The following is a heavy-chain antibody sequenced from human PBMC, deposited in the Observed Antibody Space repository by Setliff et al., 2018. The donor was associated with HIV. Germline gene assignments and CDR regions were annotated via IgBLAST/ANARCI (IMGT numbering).Heavy chain of an antibody. D-gene: IGHD3-10*01. CDR3: ARALRGFHGSGTQFYYYLDV. J-gene: IGHJ6*03. CDR2: MDPNNGHT. V-gene: IGHV1-8*03. Sequence: AASVKVSCKASGYIFTSYDVNWVRQAPGQGLEWMGWMDPNNGHTTYAQNFQGRVTITRDTSVGAAYMELSSLRSEDTAVYYCARALRGFHGSGTQFYYYLDVWGKGTTVTVSS. CDR1: GYIFTSYD.